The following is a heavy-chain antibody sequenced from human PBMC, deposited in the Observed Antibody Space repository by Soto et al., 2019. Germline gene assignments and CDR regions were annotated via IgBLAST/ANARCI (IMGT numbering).Heavy chain of an antibody. D-gene: IGHD2-21*02. CDR2: ISYDGSNK. V-gene: IGHV3-30-3*01. J-gene: IGHJ4*02. Sequence: SGGSLRLSCAASGFTFSSYAMHWVRQAPGKGLEWVAVISYDGSNKYYADSVKGRFTISRDNSKNTLYLQMNSLRAEDTAVYYCARDLGVVTATRYLPGDYWGQGTLVTVSS. CDR3: ARDLGVVTATRYLPGDY. CDR1: GFTFSSYA.